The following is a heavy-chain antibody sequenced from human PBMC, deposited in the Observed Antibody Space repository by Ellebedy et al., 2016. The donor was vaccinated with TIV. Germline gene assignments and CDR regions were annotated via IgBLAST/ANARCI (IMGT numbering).Heavy chain of an antibody. V-gene: IGHV4-34*01. CDR2: INHSGST. Sequence: SETLSLTCAVYGGSFSGYYWSWIRQPPGKGLEWIGEINHSGSTNYNPSLKSRVTISVDTSKNQFSVKLSSVTAADTAVYYCARHHPYMGSGWYRSFDYWGQGTLVTVSS. CDR3: ARHHPYMGSGWYRSFDY. D-gene: IGHD6-19*01. J-gene: IGHJ4*02. CDR1: GGSFSGYY.